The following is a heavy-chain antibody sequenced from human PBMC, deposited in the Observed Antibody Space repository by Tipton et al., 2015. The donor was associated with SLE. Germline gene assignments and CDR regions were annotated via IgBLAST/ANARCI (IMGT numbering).Heavy chain of an antibody. Sequence: QSGAEVKKPGASVKVSCKASGYTFTSYVISWVRQAPGQGLEWMGWISAYNGHTDYAQRFQGRVTMTTDTTTSTAYMDLRSLRSDDTAVYYCAQVCSSGCLDYWGQGTLVTVSS. CDR3: AQVCSSGCLDY. J-gene: IGHJ4*02. D-gene: IGHD6-19*01. CDR1: GYTFTSYV. V-gene: IGHV1-18*01. CDR2: ISAYNGHT.